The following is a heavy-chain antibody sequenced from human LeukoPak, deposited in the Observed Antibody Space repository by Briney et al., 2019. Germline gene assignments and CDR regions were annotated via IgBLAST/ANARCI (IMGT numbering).Heavy chain of an antibody. CDR3: AKESGYSSGWYPSLFFDY. CDR2: ISYDGGNK. Sequence: GRSLRLSCAASGFTFSSYGMHWVRQAPGKGLEWVAVISYDGGNKYYADSVKGRFTISRDNSKNTLYLQMNSLRAEDTAVYYCAKESGYSSGWYPSLFFDYWGQGTLVTVSS. D-gene: IGHD6-19*01. CDR1: GFTFSSYG. V-gene: IGHV3-30*18. J-gene: IGHJ4*02.